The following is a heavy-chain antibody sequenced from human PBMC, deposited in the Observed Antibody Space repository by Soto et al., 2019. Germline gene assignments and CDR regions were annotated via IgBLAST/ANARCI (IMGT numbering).Heavy chain of an antibody. V-gene: IGHV4-59*01. CDR3: SRDYYGSGRLNAHNWFDP. D-gene: IGHD3-10*01. CDR2: IYYSGST. CDR1: GGSISSYY. J-gene: IGHJ5*02. Sequence: SETLSLTCTVSGGSISSYYWSWIRQPPGKGLEWIGYIYYSGSTNYNPSLKSRVTISVDTSKNQFSLKLSSVTAADTAFYYCSRDYYGSGRLNAHNWFDPWGQGTLVTVSS.